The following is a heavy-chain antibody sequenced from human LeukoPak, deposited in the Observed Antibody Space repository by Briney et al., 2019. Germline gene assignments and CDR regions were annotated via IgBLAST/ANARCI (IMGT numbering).Heavy chain of an antibody. CDR1: GFTFSSYA. Sequence: PGGSLRLSCAASGFTFSSYAMHWVRQAPGKGLGYVSAISSNGGSTYYANSVKGRFTISRDNSKNTLYLQMGSLRAEDMAVYYCARDYYGSGSVFDYWGQGTLVTVSS. CDR2: ISSNGGST. J-gene: IGHJ4*02. CDR3: ARDYYGSGSVFDY. V-gene: IGHV3-64*01. D-gene: IGHD3-10*01.